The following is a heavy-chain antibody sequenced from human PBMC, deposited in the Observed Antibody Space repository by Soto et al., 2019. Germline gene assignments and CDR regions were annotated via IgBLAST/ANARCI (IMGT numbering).Heavy chain of an antibody. V-gene: IGHV4-59*01. CDR3: ARVVIPFSMVDY. Sequence: SETLSLTCTVSGGSISSYYWSWIRQPPGKGLEWIGYIYYSGSTNYNPSLKSRVTISVDTSKNQFSLKLSSVTAEDTAVYYCARVVIPFSMVDYWGQGTLVTVSS. J-gene: IGHJ4*02. CDR2: IYYSGST. CDR1: GGSISSYY. D-gene: IGHD3-22*01.